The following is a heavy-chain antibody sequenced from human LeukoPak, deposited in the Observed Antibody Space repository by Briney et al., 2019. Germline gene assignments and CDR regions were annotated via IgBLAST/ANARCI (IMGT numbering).Heavy chain of an antibody. CDR3: ARVEFYDFWSGIKCFDY. J-gene: IGHJ4*02. Sequence: GGSLRLSCAASGFTFSSYSVNWLRQAPGEGVEWVSSITSSSSTYYSDSVKGRFTISRDNAKHSLYLQMNSLRVEDTSVYYCARVEFYDFWSGIKCFDYWGQGTLVTVSS. CDR2: ITSSSST. D-gene: IGHD3-3*01. V-gene: IGHV3-21*01. CDR1: GFTFSSYS.